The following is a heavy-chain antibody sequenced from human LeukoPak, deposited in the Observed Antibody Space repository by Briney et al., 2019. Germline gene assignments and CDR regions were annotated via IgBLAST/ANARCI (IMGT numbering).Heavy chain of an antibody. D-gene: IGHD2-15*01. J-gene: IGHJ3*02. CDR2: IKPDGSEK. CDR3: ARGASEIVFDI. V-gene: IGHV3-7*01. Sequence: PGGSLRLSCAASGFTFSSYWINWVRQAPGKGPEWVANIKPDGSEKKYVESVKGRFTISRDNAKNSLYLQMNSLRDDDTAVYYCARGASEIVFDIWGQGTMVTVSS. CDR1: GFTFSSYW.